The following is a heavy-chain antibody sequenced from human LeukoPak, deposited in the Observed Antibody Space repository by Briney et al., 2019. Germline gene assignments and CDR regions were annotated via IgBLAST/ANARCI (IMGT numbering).Heavy chain of an antibody. V-gene: IGHV1-69*04. D-gene: IGHD5-18*01. CDR1: GGTFSSYA. CDR3: ARSEGGYSHFDY. J-gene: IGHJ4*02. Sequence: SVKVSCKASGGTFSSYAISWVRQAPGQGLEWMGRIIPILGIANYAQKFQGRVTITADKSTSTAYMELSSLRSEDTAVYYCARSEGGYSHFDYWGQGTLVTVSS. CDR2: IIPILGIA.